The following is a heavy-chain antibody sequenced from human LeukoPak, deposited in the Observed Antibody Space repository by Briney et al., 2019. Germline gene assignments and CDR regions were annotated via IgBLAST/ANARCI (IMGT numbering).Heavy chain of an antibody. D-gene: IGHD2-2*01. Sequence: PGRSLRLSCAASGFTFSSYGMRWVRQAPGKGLDWVAVISYDGSNKYYADSVKGRFTISRDNSKNTLYLQMNSLRAEDTAVYYCAKDPCSTTSCYSVYWGQGTLVTVSS. CDR1: GFTFSSYG. CDR2: ISYDGSNK. CDR3: AKDPCSTTSCYSVY. J-gene: IGHJ4*02. V-gene: IGHV3-30*18.